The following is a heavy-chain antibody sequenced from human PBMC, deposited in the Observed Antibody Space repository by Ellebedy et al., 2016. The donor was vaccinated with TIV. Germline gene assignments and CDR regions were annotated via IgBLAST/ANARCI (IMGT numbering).Heavy chain of an antibody. Sequence: GESLKISCNVSGNTFVKDWLAWVRQTPGEGLQWMGIIYPGDSDTMYSPAFQGQVTISVDKSLNTAYLQWSSLTASDSAMYLCAIKRRNWFDPWGQGSLVTVSS. J-gene: IGHJ5*02. CDR3: AIKRRNWFDP. V-gene: IGHV5-51*01. CDR1: GNTFVKDW. CDR2: IYPGDSDT.